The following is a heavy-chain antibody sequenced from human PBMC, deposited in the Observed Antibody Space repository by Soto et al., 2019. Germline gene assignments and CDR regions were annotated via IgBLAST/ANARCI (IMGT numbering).Heavy chain of an antibody. CDR2: ISGSGGST. CDR3: AKLRLRFLEWLLGWFDP. V-gene: IGHV3-23*01. CDR1: GFTFSSYA. D-gene: IGHD3-3*01. J-gene: IGHJ5*02. Sequence: EVQLLESGGGLVQPGGSLRLSCAASGFTFSSYAMSWVRQAPGKGLEWVSAISGSGGSTYYADSVKGRFTISRDNSKNTLYLQMNSLSAEDTAVYYCAKLRLRFLEWLLGWFDPWGQGTLVTVSS.